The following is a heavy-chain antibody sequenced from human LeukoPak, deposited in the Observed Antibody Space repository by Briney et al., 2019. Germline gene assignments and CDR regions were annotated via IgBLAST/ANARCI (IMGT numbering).Heavy chain of an antibody. CDR1: GGSISSYY. D-gene: IGHD5-24*01. Sequence: PSETLSLTCTVSGGSISSYYWSWIRQPPGKGLEWIGYIYYSGSTNYNPSLKSRVTISVDTSKNQFSLKLSSVTAADTAVYYCARDRDPRWLQFGYWGQGTLVTVSS. V-gene: IGHV4-59*01. CDR3: ARDRDPRWLQFGY. J-gene: IGHJ4*02. CDR2: IYYSGST.